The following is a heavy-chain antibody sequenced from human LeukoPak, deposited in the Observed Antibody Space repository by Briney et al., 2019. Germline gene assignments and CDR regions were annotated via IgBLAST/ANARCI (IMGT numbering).Heavy chain of an antibody. CDR1: GTAISGYY. CDR2: IYNTESI. D-gene: IGHD3-10*01. CDR3: ARTIMVRGVTPYYYYGMDV. Sequence: SETLSLTCTVSGTAISGYYWSWSRQPPGKGLEWIGYIYNTESIYYNPSLKSRVTISVHTSKNQFSLKLSSVTAADTAVYYCARTIMVRGVTPYYYYGMDVWGQGTTVTVSS. V-gene: IGHV4-59*08. J-gene: IGHJ6*02.